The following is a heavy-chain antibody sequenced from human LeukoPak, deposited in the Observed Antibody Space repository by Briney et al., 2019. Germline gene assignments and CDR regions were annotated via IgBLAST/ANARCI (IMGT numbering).Heavy chain of an antibody. CDR2: ISGSGGST. V-gene: IGHV3-23*01. CDR1: GFTFSSYA. Sequence: PGGSLRLSCAASGFTFSSYAMSWVRQAPGKGLEWVSAISGSGGSTYYADSVKGRFTISRDNSKNTLFLQMNSLRAEDTAVYYCAKDVSLGVPAAISSDYWGQGTLVTVSS. D-gene: IGHD2-2*01. J-gene: IGHJ4*02. CDR3: AKDVSLGVPAAISSDY.